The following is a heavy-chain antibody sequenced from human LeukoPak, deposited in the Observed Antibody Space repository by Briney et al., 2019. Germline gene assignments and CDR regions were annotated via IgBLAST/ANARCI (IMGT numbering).Heavy chain of an antibody. CDR3: ARHLVGYCSSTSCYKEGWFDP. Sequence: SETLPLTCAVSGGSISSGGYSWSWIRQPPGKGLEWIGYIYHTGSTYYNPSLKSRVTISVDTSRSQFSLKLSSVTAADTAVYYCARHLVGYCSSTSCYKEGWFDPWGQGTLVTVSS. CDR1: GGSISSGGYS. V-gene: IGHV4-30-2*01. J-gene: IGHJ5*02. CDR2: IYHTGST. D-gene: IGHD2-2*02.